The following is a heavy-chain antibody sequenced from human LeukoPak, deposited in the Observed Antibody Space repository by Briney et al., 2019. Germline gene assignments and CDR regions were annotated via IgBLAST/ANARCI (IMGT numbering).Heavy chain of an antibody. Sequence: GGSLRLSCPASGFTFSSYAMNWVRQAPGKGLEWVSAISGGGESTYYADSVKGRFTISRDNSKNTLYLQMNSLRAEDTAVYYCAKGEGGYCSSTSCSTFFDYWGQGTLVTVYS. CDR3: AKGEGGYCSSTSCSTFFDY. D-gene: IGHD2-2*01. CDR2: ISGGGEST. CDR1: GFTFSSYA. V-gene: IGHV3-23*01. J-gene: IGHJ4*02.